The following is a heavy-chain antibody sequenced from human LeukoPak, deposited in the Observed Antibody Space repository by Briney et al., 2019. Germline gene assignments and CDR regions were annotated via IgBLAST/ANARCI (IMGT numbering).Heavy chain of an antibody. Sequence: ASVKVSCKASGYTFTGYYMHWVRQAPGQGLEWMGWINPNSGGTNYAQKFQGRVTITRDTSISTAYMELSRLRSDDTAVYYCARDYSMGLPYYYMDVWGKGTTVTVSS. D-gene: IGHD2/OR15-2a*01. V-gene: IGHV1-2*02. CDR2: INPNSGGT. J-gene: IGHJ6*03. CDR3: ARDYSMGLPYYYMDV. CDR1: GYTFTGYY.